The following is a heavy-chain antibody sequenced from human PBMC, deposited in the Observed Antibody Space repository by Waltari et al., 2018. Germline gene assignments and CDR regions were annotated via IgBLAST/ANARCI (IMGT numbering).Heavy chain of an antibody. CDR1: GYTFTSYA. CDR2: INAGNGNT. D-gene: IGHD3-10*01. CDR3: AREKITMVRGVIPRYYYYGMDV. J-gene: IGHJ6*02. V-gene: IGHV1-3*01. Sequence: QVQLVQSGAEVKKPGASVKVSCKASGYTFTSYAMHWVRQAPGQRLEWRGWINAGNGNTKDSQKFQGRVTITRDTSASTAYMELSSLRSEDTAVYYCAREKITMVRGVIPRYYYYGMDVWGQGTTVTVSS.